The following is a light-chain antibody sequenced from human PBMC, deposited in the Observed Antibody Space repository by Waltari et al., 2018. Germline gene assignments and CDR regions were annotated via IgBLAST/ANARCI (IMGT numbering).Light chain of an antibody. V-gene: IGLV2-14*03. Sequence: QSALTQPASVSGSPGQSITISCSGISSDVGGSTYFSWYQHPPGKAPRLLIDAVRYRPSGVSTRFSGSKSGNTASLTISGLQAEDEAVYFCISSTTRNTWVFGGGTKLTVL. CDR1: SSDVGGSTY. CDR2: AVR. J-gene: IGLJ3*02. CDR3: ISSTTRNTWV.